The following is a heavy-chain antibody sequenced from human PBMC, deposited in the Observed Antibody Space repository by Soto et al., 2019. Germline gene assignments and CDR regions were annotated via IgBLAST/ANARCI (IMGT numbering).Heavy chain of an antibody. CDR1: GGSFSGYY. J-gene: IGHJ5*02. Sequence: SERMFLTCAVYGGSFSGYYWSWIRQPPGKGLEWIGEINHSGSTNYNPSLKSRVTISVDTSKNQFSLKLSSVTAADTAVYYCARMITFGGVIVISWFDPWGQGTLVTVSS. D-gene: IGHD3-16*02. V-gene: IGHV4-34*01. CDR2: INHSGST. CDR3: ARMITFGGVIVISWFDP.